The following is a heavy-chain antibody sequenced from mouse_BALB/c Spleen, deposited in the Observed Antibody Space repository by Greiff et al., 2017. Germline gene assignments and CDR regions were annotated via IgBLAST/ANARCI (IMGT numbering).Heavy chain of an antibody. J-gene: IGHJ2*01. CDR3: ARDDWDLDY. Sequence: EVQVVESGGGLVQPGGSLKLSCAASGFTFSSYGMSWVRQTPDKRLELVATINSNGGSTYYPDSVKGRFTISRDNAKNTLYLQMSSLKSEDTAMYYCARDDWDLDYWGQGTTLTVSS. CDR1: GFTFSSYG. V-gene: IGHV5-6-3*01. CDR2: INSNGGST. D-gene: IGHD4-1*01.